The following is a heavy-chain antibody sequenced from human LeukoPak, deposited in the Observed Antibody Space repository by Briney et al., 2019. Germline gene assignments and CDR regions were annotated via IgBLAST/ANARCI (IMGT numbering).Heavy chain of an antibody. CDR3: ARHIGYYYDSSGYYYAIGY. J-gene: IGHJ4*02. CDR1: GGSFSGYY. CDR2: INHSGST. Sequence: PSETLSLTCAVYGGSFSGYYWSWIRQPPGKGLEWIGEINHSGSTNYNSSLKSRVTISVDTSKNQFSLKLSSVTAADTAVYYCARHIGYYYDSSGYYYAIGYWGQGTLVTVSS. V-gene: IGHV4-34*01. D-gene: IGHD3-22*01.